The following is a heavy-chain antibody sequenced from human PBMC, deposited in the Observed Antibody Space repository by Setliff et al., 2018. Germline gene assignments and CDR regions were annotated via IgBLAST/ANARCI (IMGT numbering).Heavy chain of an antibody. CDR2: INPGGGSA. J-gene: IGHJ4*02. D-gene: IGHD6-13*01. CDR1: AYTFSGYY. CDR3: ARAGDAAAGRKGVFEY. V-gene: IGHV1-46*01. Sequence: EASVKVSCKTSAYTFSGYYIHWVRQAPGQGLTWMGTINPGGGSASNADEFQGRITMTRNTSTSTIYMEMTRLTSEDTAMYYCARAGDAAAGRKGVFEYWGQGSLVTVSS.